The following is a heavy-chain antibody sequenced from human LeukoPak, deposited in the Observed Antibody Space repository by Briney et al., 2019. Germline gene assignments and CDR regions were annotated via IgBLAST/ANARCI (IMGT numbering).Heavy chain of an antibody. CDR1: VGTFSSYA. V-gene: IGHV1-69*05. Sequence: ASVKGSCKASVGTFSSYAISWVRQAPGQGLEWMGGIIPIFGTANYAQKFQGRVTITTDDSTSTAYMELSSRRPEDTAVYYCARGQTYSWSYVFEYWGQGTLVTVSS. CDR3: ARGQTYSWSYVFEY. CDR2: IIPIFGTA. J-gene: IGHJ4*02. D-gene: IGHD1-26*01.